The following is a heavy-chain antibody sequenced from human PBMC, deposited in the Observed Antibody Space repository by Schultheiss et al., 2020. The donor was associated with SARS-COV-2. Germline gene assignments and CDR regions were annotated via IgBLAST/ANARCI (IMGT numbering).Heavy chain of an antibody. CDR2: ISAYNGNT. J-gene: IGHJ4*02. CDR1: GYTFISYY. CDR3: ARGAVLRYFAPVDF. D-gene: IGHD3-9*01. Sequence: ASVKVSCKASGYTFISYYMHWVRQAPGQGLEWMGWISAYNGNTNYAQKFQGRVTITRDTSASTAYMELSSLRSEDTALYYCARGAVLRYFAPVDFWGQGTLVTVSS. V-gene: IGHV1-18*04.